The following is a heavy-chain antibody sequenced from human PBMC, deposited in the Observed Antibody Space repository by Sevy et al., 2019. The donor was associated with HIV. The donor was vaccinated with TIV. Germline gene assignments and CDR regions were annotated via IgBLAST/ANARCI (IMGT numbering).Heavy chain of an antibody. CDR3: ASLRGGSYRFPFDY. CDR1: GYSISSGYY. D-gene: IGHD1-26*01. CDR2: IYHSGST. Sequence: SETLSLTCAVSGYSISSGYYWGWIRQPPGKGLEWIGSIYHSGSTYYNPSLKSRVTISVYTSKNQFSLKLSSVTAADTAVYYCASLRGGSYRFPFDYWGQGTLVTVSS. J-gene: IGHJ4*02. V-gene: IGHV4-38-2*01.